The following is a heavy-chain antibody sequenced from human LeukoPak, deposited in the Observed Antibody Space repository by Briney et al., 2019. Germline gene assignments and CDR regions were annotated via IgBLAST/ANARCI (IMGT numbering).Heavy chain of an antibody. CDR2: IYTSGST. J-gene: IGHJ5*02. CDR1: GGSISSGSYY. V-gene: IGHV4-61*02. Sequence: PSETLSLTCTVSGGSISSGSYYWSWIRQPAGKGLEWIGRIYTSGSTNYNPPLKSRVTISVDTSKNQFSLKLSSVTAADTAVYYCARDFASTPIFDWLPYPSCWFDPWGQGTLVTVSS. CDR3: ARDFASTPIFDWLPYPSCWFDP. D-gene: IGHD3-9*01.